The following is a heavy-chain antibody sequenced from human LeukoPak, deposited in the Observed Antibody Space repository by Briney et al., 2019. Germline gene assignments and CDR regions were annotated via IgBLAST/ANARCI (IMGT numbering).Heavy chain of an antibody. V-gene: IGHV4-38-2*02. CDR2: IYHSGST. D-gene: IGHD6-13*01. J-gene: IGHJ4*02. CDR3: ARLGPAAGTSFDY. CDR1: GFSISSGYY. Sequence: SETLSLTCTVSGFSISSGYYWGWIRQPPGKGLEWIGSIYHSGSTYYNPSLKSRVTISVDTSKNQFSLKLSSVTAADTAVYYCARLGPAAGTSFDYWGQGTLVTVSS.